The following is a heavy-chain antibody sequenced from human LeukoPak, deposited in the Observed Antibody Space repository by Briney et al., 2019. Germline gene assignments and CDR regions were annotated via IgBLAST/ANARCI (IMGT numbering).Heavy chain of an antibody. V-gene: IGHV3-23*01. CDR2: ISGSGGST. J-gene: IGHJ4*02. CDR1: GFTFSSYA. CDR3: AKDRYDSSGYYEAWFDY. Sequence: GGSLRLSCAASGFTFSSYAMSWVRQAPGKGLEWVSAISGSGGSTYYADSVKGRFTISRDNSKNTLYLQMNSLRAEDTAVYYCAKDRYDSSGYYEAWFDYWGQGTLVTVSS. D-gene: IGHD3-22*01.